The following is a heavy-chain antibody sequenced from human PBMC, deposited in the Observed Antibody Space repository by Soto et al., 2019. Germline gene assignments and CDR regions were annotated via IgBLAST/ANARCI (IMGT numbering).Heavy chain of an antibody. CDR2: IYHSGST. CDR3: ARGPRSGATSVGWLDP. J-gene: IGHJ5*02. CDR1: GGSLRSGGYY. Sequence: QMQLQESGPGLVKPSQTLSLTCSVSGGSLRSGGYYWSWIRQHPGKGLEWIGHIYHSGSTYYNPSLESRVSMSVDTSKNQFSLKLIAVTAADTAVYYCARGPRSGATSVGWLDPWGQGALVTVSS. V-gene: IGHV4-31*03. D-gene: IGHD1-26*01.